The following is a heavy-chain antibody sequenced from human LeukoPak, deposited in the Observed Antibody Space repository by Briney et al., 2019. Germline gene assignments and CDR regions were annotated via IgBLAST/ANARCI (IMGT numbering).Heavy chain of an antibody. D-gene: IGHD1-26*01. CDR3: ARLGSYHDF. CDR2: IHPTGGS. Sequence: PSETLSLTCTASGASISHFYWSWIRQTPEKGLEWMGHIHPTGGSTPYPSLRSRLTMSMDTSRNQRSLKLTSVTAADTAVYFCARLGSYHDFWGQGALVTVSS. V-gene: IGHV4-4*09. J-gene: IGHJ4*02. CDR1: GASISHFY.